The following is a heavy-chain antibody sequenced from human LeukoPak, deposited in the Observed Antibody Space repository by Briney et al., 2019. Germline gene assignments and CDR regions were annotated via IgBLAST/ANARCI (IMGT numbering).Heavy chain of an antibody. J-gene: IGHJ4*02. CDR3: ARDALSDY. CDR2: ISSSSSTI. V-gene: IGHV3-48*01. D-gene: IGHD2/OR15-2a*01. CDR1: GFTFSSYS. Sequence: GGSLRLSCAASGFTFSSYSMNWVRQAPGKGLEWVSYISSSSSTIYYADSVEGRFTISRDNAKNSLYLQMNSLRAEDTAVYYCARDALSDYWGQGTLVTVSS.